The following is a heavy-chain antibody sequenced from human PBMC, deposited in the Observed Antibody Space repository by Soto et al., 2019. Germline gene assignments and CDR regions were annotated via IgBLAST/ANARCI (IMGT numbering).Heavy chain of an antibody. CDR1: GYSFTGYW. Sequence: PGESLKISCKGSGYSFTGYWIGWVRQMPGKGLEWMGIIYPGDSDTRYSPSFQGQVTISADKSISTAYLQWSSLKASDTAMYYCARFRSSYYYYYGMDVWGQGTTVTVSS. CDR2: IYPGDSDT. V-gene: IGHV5-51*01. J-gene: IGHJ6*02. CDR3: ARFRSSYYYYYGMDV.